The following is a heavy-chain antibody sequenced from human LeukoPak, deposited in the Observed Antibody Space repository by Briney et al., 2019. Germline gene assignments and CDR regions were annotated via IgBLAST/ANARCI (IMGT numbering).Heavy chain of an antibody. V-gene: IGHV4-59*11. D-gene: IGHD3-22*01. CDR2: IFYVGSA. Sequence: SETLSLTCTVSGDSIGSHYWSWIRQPPAKGLAWIGYIFYVGSANYNPSLKSRVTISVDTSKNQFSLKLNSVTAADTAVYYCARDYYDSRGGAFDIWGQGALVTVAS. J-gene: IGHJ4*02. CDR1: GDSIGSHY. CDR3: ARDYYDSRGGAFDI.